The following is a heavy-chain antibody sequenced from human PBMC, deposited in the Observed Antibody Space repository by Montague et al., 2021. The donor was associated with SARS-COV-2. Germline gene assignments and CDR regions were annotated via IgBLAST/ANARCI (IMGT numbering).Heavy chain of an antibody. V-gene: IGHV6-1*01. CDR1: GDSVSSNSGP. J-gene: IGHJ5*02. CDR2: TYYRSKWYN. Sequence: CAISGDSVSSNSGPWNWIRQSPSRGLEWLGRTYYRSKWYNDYSVSVKSRITINPDTSKNQFSLQLNSVTPEDTAMYYCTYHSGSYVWFDPWGQGILVIVSS. D-gene: IGHD1-26*01. CDR3: TYHSGSYVWFDP.